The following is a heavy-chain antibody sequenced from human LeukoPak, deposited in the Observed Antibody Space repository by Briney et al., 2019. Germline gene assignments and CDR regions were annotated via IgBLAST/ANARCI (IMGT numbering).Heavy chain of an antibody. D-gene: IGHD3-22*01. Sequence: GGSLRLSCATSGFTFSYYVFHWVRQAPGKGLDWVAAISRDGTAYYADFVKGRFTVSRGTSEDTVFLQMVSLGLEDTAVYYCARGNYYDSRGFSVTEHWGQGTLVTVSS. CDR3: ARGNYYDSRGFSVTEH. J-gene: IGHJ4*02. V-gene: IGHV3-30*04. CDR1: GFTFSYYV. CDR2: ISRDGTA.